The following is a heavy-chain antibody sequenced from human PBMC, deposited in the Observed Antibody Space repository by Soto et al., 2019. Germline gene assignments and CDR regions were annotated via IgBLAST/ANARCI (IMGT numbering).Heavy chain of an antibody. J-gene: IGHJ4*02. D-gene: IGHD3-9*01. Sequence: EVQLLESGGGLVQPGGSLRLSCAASGFTFSSYAMSWVRQAPGKGLEWVSAISGSGGSTYYADSVKGRFTISRDNSKNTLYLQMNSLRAEDTAVYYCAKRVGRWDILSSWNDYWGQGSLVTVSS. CDR3: AKRVGRWDILSSWNDY. V-gene: IGHV3-23*01. CDR2: ISGSGGST. CDR1: GFTFSSYA.